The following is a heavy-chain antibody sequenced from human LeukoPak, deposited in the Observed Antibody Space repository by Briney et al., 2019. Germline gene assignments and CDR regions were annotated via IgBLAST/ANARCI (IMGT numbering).Heavy chain of an antibody. CDR1: GFTFNNYA. Sequence: GGSLILSCAAPGFTFNNYAMSWVRQAPGKGLEWVSIIHSGGITHYADSVKGRFTISRDNSKNTLYLQMNSLRAEDTAVYYCAKAMAGGYNYGPFDNWGLGALVTVSS. CDR2: IIHSGGIT. V-gene: IGHV3-23*01. CDR3: AKAMAGGYNYGPFDN. J-gene: IGHJ4*02. D-gene: IGHD5-18*01.